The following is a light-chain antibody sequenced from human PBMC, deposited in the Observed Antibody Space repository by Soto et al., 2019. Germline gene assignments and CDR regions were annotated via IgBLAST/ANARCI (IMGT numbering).Light chain of an antibody. V-gene: IGKV1-39*01. CDR1: QGVSAY. J-gene: IGKJ2*01. CDR3: QQNYKTPHT. Sequence: DIQMTQSPSSLYASVGDRVTITCRASQGVSAYLRWYQQRHGRAPKLIIYGASNLLSGVPSRFSGSGSGTNFTLTSRSLQHEDVATYYCQQNYKTPHTFGQGTKLETK. CDR2: GAS.